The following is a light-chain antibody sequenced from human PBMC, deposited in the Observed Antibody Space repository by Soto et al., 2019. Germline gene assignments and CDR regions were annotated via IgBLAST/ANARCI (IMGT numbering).Light chain of an antibody. J-gene: IGKJ5*01. Sequence: IQMTHYPSSPAASVGDRDTTTCQASTGISNYLNWYQQKPGKAPRLLVYDGSNLDTGVPSRFSGSGSGTHFSFTISSLHPEDIATYYCQQFDSLPLTFGQGTRLEI. V-gene: IGKV1-33*01. CDR1: TGISNY. CDR3: QQFDSLPLT. CDR2: DGS.